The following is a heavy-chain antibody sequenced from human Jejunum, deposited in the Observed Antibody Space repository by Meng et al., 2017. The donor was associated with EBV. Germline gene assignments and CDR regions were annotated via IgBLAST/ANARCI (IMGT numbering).Heavy chain of an antibody. D-gene: IGHD1-26*01. CDR3: TRAGYYRFDY. Sequence: EGQVLGSGGGLVQPGGSLSLSCAASGFTLSDHWIHWVRQAPGEGLMWVSRINPDGRTINYGDSVKGRFTISRDNAKNTVYLQMDSLRAEDTAVYYCTRAGYYRFDYWGQGALVTASS. CDR1: GFTLSDHW. V-gene: IGHV3-74*01. CDR2: INPDGRTI. J-gene: IGHJ4*02.